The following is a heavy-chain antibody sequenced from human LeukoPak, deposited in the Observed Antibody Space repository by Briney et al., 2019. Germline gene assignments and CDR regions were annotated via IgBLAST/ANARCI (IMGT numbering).Heavy chain of an antibody. D-gene: IGHD3-3*01. Sequence: LETLSLTCTVSGGSISSYYWSWIRQPPGKGLEWIGYIYYSGSTNYNPSLKSRVTISVDTSKNQFSLKLSSVTAADTAVYYCAGEWSGYSEGYWFDPWGQGTLVTVSS. CDR2: IYYSGST. J-gene: IGHJ5*02. V-gene: IGHV4-59*01. CDR3: AGEWSGYSEGYWFDP. CDR1: GGSISSYY.